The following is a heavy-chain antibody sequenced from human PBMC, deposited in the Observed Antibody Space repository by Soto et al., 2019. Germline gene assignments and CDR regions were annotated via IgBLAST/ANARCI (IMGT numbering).Heavy chain of an antibody. V-gene: IGHV3-23*01. CDR1: GFTFSSYA. CDR3: AKTLGYCSSTSCRFDDAFDI. Sequence: GGSLRLSCAASGFTFSSYAMSWVRQAPGKGLELVSAISGSGGSTYCADSVKDRFTISRDNSKNTLYLQMNSLRAEDTAVYYCAKTLGYCSSTSCRFDDAFDIWGQGTMVT. J-gene: IGHJ3*02. CDR2: ISGSGGST. D-gene: IGHD2-2*01.